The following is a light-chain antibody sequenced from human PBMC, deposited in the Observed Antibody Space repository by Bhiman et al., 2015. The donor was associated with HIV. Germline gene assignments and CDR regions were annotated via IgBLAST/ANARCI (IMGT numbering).Light chain of an antibody. V-gene: IGLV3-19*01. CDR1: SLRTYY. J-gene: IGLJ3*02. CDR3: QVWDTSSDHLWV. Sequence: SSELTQDPAVSVALGQTVRITCQGDSLRTYYASWYQQKPGQAPVLVIYGKNNRPSGIPERFSGSKSGNTATLTISRVEAGDEADYYCQVWDTSSDHLWVFGGGTQLTVL. CDR2: GKN.